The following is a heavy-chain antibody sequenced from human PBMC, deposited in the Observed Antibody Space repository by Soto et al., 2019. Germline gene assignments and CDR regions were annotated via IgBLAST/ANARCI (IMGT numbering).Heavy chain of an antibody. Sequence: QVQLVQSGAEVKKPGSSVKVSCTASGGTFSSYAISWVRQAPGQGLEWMGGIIPIFGTANYAQKFQGRVTITADESTITDYMELRSLRCEDTAVYYCARFRYSGSYYYFYGMDVWGQGTTVTVSS. CDR3: ARFRYSGSYYYFYGMDV. V-gene: IGHV1-69*01. J-gene: IGHJ6*02. CDR2: IIPIFGTA. CDR1: GGTFSSYA. D-gene: IGHD1-26*01.